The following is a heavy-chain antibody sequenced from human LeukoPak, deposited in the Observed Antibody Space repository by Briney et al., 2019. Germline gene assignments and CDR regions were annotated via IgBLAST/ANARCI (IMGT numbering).Heavy chain of an antibody. V-gene: IGHV3-7*01. D-gene: IGHD3-10*01. Sequence: GGSLRLSCAASEFTFSSYWMSWVRQAPGKGLEWVANIKQDGSEKYYVDSVKGRFTISRENAKNSLYLQMNSLRAEDTAVYYCARVGSKGLLWFGELSFDYWGQGTLVTVSS. J-gene: IGHJ4*02. CDR1: EFTFSSYW. CDR2: IKQDGSEK. CDR3: ARVGSKGLLWFGELSFDY.